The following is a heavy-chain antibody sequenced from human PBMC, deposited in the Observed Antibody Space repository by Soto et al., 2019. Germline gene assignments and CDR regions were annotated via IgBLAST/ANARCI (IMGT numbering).Heavy chain of an antibody. D-gene: IGHD5-18*01. CDR2: IYYSGST. CDR3: ATMGTPATGLYYFDY. J-gene: IGHJ4*02. CDR1: GGSISSGDYY. Sequence: SETLSLTCTVSGGSISSGDYYWSWIRQPPGKGLEWIGYIYYSGSTYYNPSLKSRVTISVDTSKNQFSLNLSFVTAANTAVYYCATMGTPATGLYYFDYWGQGTLVTVSS. V-gene: IGHV4-30-4*01.